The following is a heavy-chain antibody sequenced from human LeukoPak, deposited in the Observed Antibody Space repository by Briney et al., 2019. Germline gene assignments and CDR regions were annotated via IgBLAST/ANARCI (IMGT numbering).Heavy chain of an antibody. CDR2: IYYSGST. Sequence: SETLSLTCTVSGGSISSYYWSWIRQPPGKGLEWIGYIYYSGSTNYNPSLKSRVTISVDTSKNQFSLKLSSVTAADTAVYYCARLKVSHYYYMDVWGKGTTVTVSS. CDR1: GGSISSYY. J-gene: IGHJ6*03. CDR3: ARLKVSHYYYMDV. V-gene: IGHV4-59*01. D-gene: IGHD1-14*01.